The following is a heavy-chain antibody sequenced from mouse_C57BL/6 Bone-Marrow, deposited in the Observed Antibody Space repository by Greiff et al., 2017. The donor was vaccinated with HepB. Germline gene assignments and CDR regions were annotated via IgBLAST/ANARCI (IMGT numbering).Heavy chain of an antibody. CDR2: ISNGGGST. J-gene: IGHJ4*01. D-gene: IGHD2-3*01. V-gene: IGHV5-12*01. Sequence: EVKLVESGGGLVQPGGSLKLSCAASGFTFSDYYMYWVRQTPEKRLEWVAYISNGGGSTYYPDTVTGRITISRDNAKNTLYLQMSRLKSEDTAKYDCARHRGLLHYSMDYWGPGTSVTVSS. CDR3: ARHRGLLHYSMDY. CDR1: GFTFSDYY.